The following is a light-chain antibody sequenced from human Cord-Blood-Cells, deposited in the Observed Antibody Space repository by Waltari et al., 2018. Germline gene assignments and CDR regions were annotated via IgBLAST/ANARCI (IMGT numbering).Light chain of an antibody. J-gene: IGLJ3*02. CDR2: DVS. Sequence: QSALNQPASVSGSPGQSITISCTGTSSDVGGYNYVSWYQQHPGKAPKLMIYDVSNRPSGVSKRFSGSKSGNTASLTISGLQAEDEADYYCSSYTSSSTWVFGGGPKLTVL. V-gene: IGLV2-14*03. CDR3: SSYTSSSTWV. CDR1: SSDVGGYNY.